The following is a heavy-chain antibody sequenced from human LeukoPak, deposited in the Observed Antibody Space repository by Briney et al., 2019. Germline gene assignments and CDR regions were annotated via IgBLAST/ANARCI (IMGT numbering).Heavy chain of an antibody. J-gene: IGHJ5*01. D-gene: IGHD4-23*01. CDR2: IYPGDSDT. V-gene: IGHV5-51*01. CDR3: ARGNVVRGVSWFDS. CDR1: GYTFTSYW. Sequence: GESLKISCQGSGYTFTSYWIGWVRQMPVKGLEWMGSIYPGDSDTKYSPSFQGQVTISVDKSTNTAYLQWKSLKASDTAMYYCARGNVVRGVSWFDSWGQGALVTVSS.